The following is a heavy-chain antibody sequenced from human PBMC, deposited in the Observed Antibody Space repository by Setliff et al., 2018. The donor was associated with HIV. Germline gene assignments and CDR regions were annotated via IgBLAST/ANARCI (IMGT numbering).Heavy chain of an antibody. CDR1: GDTLSIHP. D-gene: IGHD3-22*01. CDR2: IIPAFGRA. Sequence: SVKVSCKASGDTLSIHPISWVRQAPGRGLEWMGGIIPAFGRANYAQKFQGRVTITTDESTTTVFMELSGLRSEDTAVYYCARDYYDSSGLFAWGQGTLVTVSS. CDR3: ARDYYDSSGLFA. V-gene: IGHV1-69*05. J-gene: IGHJ5*02.